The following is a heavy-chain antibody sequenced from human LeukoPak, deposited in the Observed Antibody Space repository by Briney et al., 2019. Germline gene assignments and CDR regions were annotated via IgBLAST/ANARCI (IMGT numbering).Heavy chain of an antibody. CDR1: GGSFSGYY. CDR2: INHSGST. Sequence: PSETLSLTCAVYGGSFSGYYWSWIRQPPGKGLEGIGEINHSGSTNYNPSLKSRVTISVDTSKNQFSLKLSSVTAADTAVYYCARSARPSRYYYMDVWGKGTTVTVSS. CDR3: ARSARPSRYYYMDV. D-gene: IGHD6-6*01. V-gene: IGHV4-34*01. J-gene: IGHJ6*03.